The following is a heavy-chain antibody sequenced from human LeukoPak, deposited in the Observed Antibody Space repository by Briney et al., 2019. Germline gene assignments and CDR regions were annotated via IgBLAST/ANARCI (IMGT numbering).Heavy chain of an antibody. J-gene: IGHJ5*02. CDR1: GFTFSSYG. V-gene: IGHV3-33*01. CDR2: VWYDGSNK. CDR3: ARDRGNIVVVPAASNWFDP. Sequence: GGSLRLSCAASGFTFSSYGMHWVRQAPGQGLEGVAVVWYDGSNKYYGDSVKGRFTISRDNSKNTQYLQMNSLRAEDTAVYYCARDRGNIVVVPAASNWFDPWGQGTLVTVSS. D-gene: IGHD2-2*01.